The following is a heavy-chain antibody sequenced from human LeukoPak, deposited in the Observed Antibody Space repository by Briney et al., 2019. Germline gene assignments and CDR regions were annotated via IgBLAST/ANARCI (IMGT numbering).Heavy chain of an antibody. CDR3: ASFNSNAPGAFDI. D-gene: IGHD1-1*01. J-gene: IGHJ3*02. CDR2: IIPIFGTA. CDR1: GGTFISYD. Sequence: SVKVSCKASGGTFISYDISWVRQAPGQGLEWMGGIIPIFGTANYAQKFQGRVTITADNSTSTAYMELSSLRSEDTAVYYCASFNSNAPGAFDIWGQGTMVTVSS. V-gene: IGHV1-69*06.